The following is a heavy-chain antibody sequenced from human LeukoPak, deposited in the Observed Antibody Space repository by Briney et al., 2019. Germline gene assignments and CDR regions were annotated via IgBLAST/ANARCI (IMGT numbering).Heavy chain of an antibody. J-gene: IGHJ4*02. CDR1: GFTFSSYS. D-gene: IGHD6-13*01. CDR3: ARMYSSSWYYSHYFDY. Sequence: GGSLRLSCAASGFTFSSYSMNWVRQAPGKGLEWVSYISSSSSTIYYADSVKGRFTISRDNAKNSLYLQMNSLRAEDTAVYYCARMYSSSWYYSHYFDYWGQGTLVTVSS. CDR2: ISSSSSTI. V-gene: IGHV3-48*01.